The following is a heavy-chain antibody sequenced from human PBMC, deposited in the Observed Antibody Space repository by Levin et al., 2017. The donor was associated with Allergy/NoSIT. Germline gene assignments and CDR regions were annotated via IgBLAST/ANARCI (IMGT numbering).Heavy chain of an antibody. Sequence: SVKVSCKASGGTFSSYAISWVRQAPGQGLEWMGGIIPIFGTANYAQKFQGRVTITADESTSTAYMELSSLRSEDTAVYYCARGLTMVRGVGYYYGMDVWGQGTTVTVSS. V-gene: IGHV1-69*13. CDR3: ARGLTMVRGVGYYYGMDV. CDR1: GGTFSSYA. D-gene: IGHD3-10*01. CDR2: IIPIFGTA. J-gene: IGHJ6*02.